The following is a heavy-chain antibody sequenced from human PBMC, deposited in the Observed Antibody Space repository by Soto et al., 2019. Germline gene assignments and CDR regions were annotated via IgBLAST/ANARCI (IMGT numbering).Heavy chain of an antibody. V-gene: IGHV3-33*01. CDR2: IWWDGSNK. CDR3: ARGNYDSSGCLDY. D-gene: IGHD3-22*01. Sequence: QVQLVESGGGVVQPGRSLRLSCAASGFTFSNYGMHWVRQAPGKGLEWVAVIWWDGSNKYYADSVKGRFTISRDDSKNTLHLQMNSLRDEDTAVYYCARGNYDSSGCLDYWGQGALVTVSS. CDR1: GFTFSNYG. J-gene: IGHJ4*02.